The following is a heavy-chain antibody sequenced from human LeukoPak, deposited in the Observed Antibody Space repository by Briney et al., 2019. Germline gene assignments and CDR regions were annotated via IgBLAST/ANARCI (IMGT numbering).Heavy chain of an antibody. CDR2: IYYSGST. CDR3: ASYSSSWSKADY. CDR1: GGSISSGDYY. V-gene: IGHV4-39*01. D-gene: IGHD6-13*01. Sequence: SETLSLTCTVSGGSISSGDYYWGWIRQPPGKGLEWIGSIYYSGSTYYNPSLKSRVTISVDTSKNQFSLKLSSVTAADTAVYYCASYSSSWSKADYWGQGTLVTVSS. J-gene: IGHJ4*02.